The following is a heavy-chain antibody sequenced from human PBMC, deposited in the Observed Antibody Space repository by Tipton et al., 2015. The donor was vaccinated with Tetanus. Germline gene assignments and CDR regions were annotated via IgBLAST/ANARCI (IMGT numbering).Heavy chain of an antibody. D-gene: IGHD3-10*01. V-gene: IGHV4-39*07. CDR2: INYDGST. Sequence: TLSLTCTVSGGSISGSSFYWGWIRQPPGKGLEWIGEINYDGSTNYSPSLKSRVTLSLDTTKKQVSLKLSSVTAADTAVYYCARGDYYGSGTYDVWGQGTTVTVPS. J-gene: IGHJ6*02. CDR3: ARGDYYGSGTYDV. CDR1: GGSISGSSFY.